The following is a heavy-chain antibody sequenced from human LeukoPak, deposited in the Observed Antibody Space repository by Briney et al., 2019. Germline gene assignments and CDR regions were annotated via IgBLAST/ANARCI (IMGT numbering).Heavy chain of an antibody. CDR1: DDSISSPNYF. CDR3: AGHVAYLHLDL. Sequence: SETLSLTCTVSDDSISSPNYFWDWIRQAPGKGLEWNGNIYYNGVTDYNPSLKSRVTMSVDTSKNQFSLKLTSRTAADTAVYCGAGHVAYLHLDLWGRGTLVTVSS. J-gene: IGHJ2*01. D-gene: IGHD2-21*01. V-gene: IGHV4-39*01. CDR2: IYYNGVT.